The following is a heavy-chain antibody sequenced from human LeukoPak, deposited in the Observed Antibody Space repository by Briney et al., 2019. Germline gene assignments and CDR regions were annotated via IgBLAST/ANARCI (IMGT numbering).Heavy chain of an antibody. CDR2: ISSSSGYI. CDR1: EFTFNTFT. D-gene: IGHD3-22*01. V-gene: IGHV3-21*01. J-gene: IGHJ4*02. CDR3: ARGDSSGYYSRYYFDH. Sequence: PGGSLRLSCTASEFTFNTFTMNWVRQAPGKGLEWVSSISSSSGYIYYTDSVKGRFTISRDNAKNSVYLQMNSLRAEDTAVYYCARGDSSGYYSRYYFDHWGQGTLVTVSS.